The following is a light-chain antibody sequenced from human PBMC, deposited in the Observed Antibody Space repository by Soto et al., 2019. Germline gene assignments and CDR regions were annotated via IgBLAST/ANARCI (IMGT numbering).Light chain of an antibody. Sequence: QCVLTHPSSPSGTPGQKVNISCSGSISNIGSNTVNWYQQLPGTAPKLLIYSNNQRPSGVPDRFSGSKSGTSASLAISGLQSEDEADYYCAAWDDSLNGQVFGTRTKVTVL. V-gene: IGLV1-44*01. CDR2: SNN. CDR3: AAWDDSLNGQV. J-gene: IGLJ1*01. CDR1: ISNIGSNT.